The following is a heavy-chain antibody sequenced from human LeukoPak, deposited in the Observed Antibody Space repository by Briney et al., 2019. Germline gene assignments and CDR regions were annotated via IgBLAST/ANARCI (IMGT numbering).Heavy chain of an antibody. V-gene: IGHV4-59*01. D-gene: IGHD3-10*01. Sequence: PSETLSLTCTVSGGSISSYYWSWIRQPPGKGLEWIGYIFYSGSTNYNPSLKSRVTISVDTFEGQVSLRLRSVTAADTAVYYCAREVVPNRFEGYYFDLWGRGTLVTVSS. CDR2: IFYSGST. CDR3: AREVVPNRFEGYYFDL. J-gene: IGHJ2*01. CDR1: GGSISSYY.